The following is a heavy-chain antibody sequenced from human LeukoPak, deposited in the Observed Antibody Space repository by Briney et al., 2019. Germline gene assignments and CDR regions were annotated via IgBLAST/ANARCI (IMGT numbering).Heavy chain of an antibody. Sequence: GGSLRLSCAASGFTFSSYAMSWVRQAPGKGLEWVANIKPDGNEKSYVGSVKGRFTISRDNAKTSLYLQMTSLRAEDTAVYYCARDEVGIVGATVDYWGQGTLVTVSS. V-gene: IGHV3-7*01. D-gene: IGHD1-26*01. J-gene: IGHJ4*02. CDR1: GFTFSSYA. CDR2: IKPDGNEK. CDR3: ARDEVGIVGATVDY.